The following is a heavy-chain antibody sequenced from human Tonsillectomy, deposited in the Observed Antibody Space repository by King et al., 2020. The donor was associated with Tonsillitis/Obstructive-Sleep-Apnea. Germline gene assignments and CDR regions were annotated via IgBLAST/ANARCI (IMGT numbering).Heavy chain of an antibody. Sequence: LVQSGGGLVQPGGSLRLSCAASGFTFISYWMSWVRQAPGKGLEWVANINKDGSEKYYLDSMKGRFTISRDNAKNSLYLQMNSLRAEDTAVYYCARYTTPFDYWGQGTLVTVSS. J-gene: IGHJ4*02. CDR1: GFTFISYW. CDR3: ARYTTPFDY. CDR2: INKDGSEK. V-gene: IGHV3-7*04. D-gene: IGHD4-17*01.